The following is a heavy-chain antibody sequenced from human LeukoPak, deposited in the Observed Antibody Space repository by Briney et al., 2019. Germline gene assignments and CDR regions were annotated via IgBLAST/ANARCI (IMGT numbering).Heavy chain of an antibody. CDR2: ISSNSVNI. J-gene: IGHJ6*04. CDR1: GLTFSSYT. CDR3: AELGITMIGGV. D-gene: IGHD3-10*02. V-gene: IGHV3-21*01. Sequence: KTGGSLRLSCAATGLTFSSYTMNWVRQAPGKGLEWVSSISSNSVNIYYADSVKGRFTIFRDNAKNSLYLQMNSLRAEDTAVYYCAELGITMIGGVWGKGTTVTISS.